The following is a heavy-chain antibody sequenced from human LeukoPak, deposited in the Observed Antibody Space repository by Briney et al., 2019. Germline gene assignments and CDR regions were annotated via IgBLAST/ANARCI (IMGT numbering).Heavy chain of an antibody. CDR2: VNSDGSGT. D-gene: IGHD3-16*01. CDR3: VCLGLGGLSLD. V-gene: IGHV3-74*01. J-gene: IGHJ4*02. Sequence: GGSLRLSCAPSGFTFSRYSMHSVRQAPGKGLVWVSHVNSDGSGTDYADSVKGRFTISRDNAKNTLYLQMNSLRVEDTAVYYCVCLGLGGLSLDWGQGTLVTVSS. CDR1: GFTFSRYS.